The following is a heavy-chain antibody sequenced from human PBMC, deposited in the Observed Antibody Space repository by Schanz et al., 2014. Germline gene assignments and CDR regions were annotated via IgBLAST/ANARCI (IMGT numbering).Heavy chain of an antibody. CDR2: INSDGTTT. V-gene: IGHV3-23*01. D-gene: IGHD2-21*01. CDR1: GFTFSSYA. J-gene: IGHJ4*02. Sequence: EVQLLESGGGLVQPGGSLRLSCAGSGFTFSSYAMSWVRQTPGKGLEWVSHINSDGTTTTYADSVKGRFTISRDNAENTLYLQMNTLRAEDTAVYYFAREDCSATSCYFRYWGQGTLVTVSS. CDR3: AREDCSATSCYFRY.